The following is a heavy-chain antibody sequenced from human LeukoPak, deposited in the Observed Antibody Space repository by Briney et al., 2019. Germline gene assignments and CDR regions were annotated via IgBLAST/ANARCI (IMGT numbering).Heavy chain of an antibody. J-gene: IGHJ4*02. CDR1: GYTFTSSD. CDR2: MNPNSGKA. Sequence: GASVKVSCKASGYTFTSSDINRMRQATGQGLGWVGGMNPNSGKAGYAQKFHGGVTMTRNTSIRTAYMELSSLRSEDTAVYYCGRATSRYIVRGVRGDYWGQGTLVTVSS. V-gene: IGHV1-8*01. D-gene: IGHD3-10*01. CDR3: GRATSRYIVRGVRGDY.